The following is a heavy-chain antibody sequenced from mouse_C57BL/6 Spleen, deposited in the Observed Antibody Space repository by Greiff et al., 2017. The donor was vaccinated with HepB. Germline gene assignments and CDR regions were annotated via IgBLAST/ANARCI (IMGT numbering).Heavy chain of an antibody. CDR1: GYTFTSYG. CDR2: IYPRSGNT. V-gene: IGHV1-81*01. Sequence: VQLQESGAELARPGASVKLSCKASGYTFTSYGISWVKQRTGQGLEWIGEIYPRSGNTYYNEKFKGKATLTADKSSSTAYMELRSLTSEDSAVYFCARSDNYVFAYWGQGTLVTVSA. CDR3: ARSDNYVFAY. J-gene: IGHJ3*01. D-gene: IGHD1-3*01.